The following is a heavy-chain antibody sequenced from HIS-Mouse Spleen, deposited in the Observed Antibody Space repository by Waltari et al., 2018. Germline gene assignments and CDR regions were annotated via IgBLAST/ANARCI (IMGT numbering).Heavy chain of an antibody. CDR1: GGPSCSYA. J-gene: IGHJ4*01. Sequence: QVQLVQSGAEVKKPGSSVKVSCKASGGPSCSYAISWVRQAPGKGLEWMGGSIPIFDTANYAQKFQGRVTITADESTSTAYMELSSLRSEDTAVYYCARDPREGATGGDYFDYWGRGTLVTVSS. V-gene: IGHV1-69*01. D-gene: IGHD1-26*01. CDR2: SIPIFDTA. CDR3: ARDPREGATGGDYFDY.